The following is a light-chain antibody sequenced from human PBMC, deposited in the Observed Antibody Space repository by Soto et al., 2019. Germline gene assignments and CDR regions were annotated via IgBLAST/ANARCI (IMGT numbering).Light chain of an antibody. J-gene: IGKJ1*01. CDR1: QSVSSSY. Sequence: EIVLTQSPGTLSLSPGERATLSCRASQSVSSSYLAWYQQKPGQAPRLLIYGASSRATGIPDRFSGSGSGTDFHLTISRLEPEDFAVYYCQQYGSSPTWTCGQGTKVEIK. V-gene: IGKV3-20*01. CDR3: QQYGSSPTWT. CDR2: GAS.